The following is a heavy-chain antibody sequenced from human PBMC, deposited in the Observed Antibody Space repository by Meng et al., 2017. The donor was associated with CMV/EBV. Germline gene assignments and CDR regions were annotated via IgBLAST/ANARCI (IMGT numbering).Heavy chain of an antibody. CDR1: GGSISSSSYY. D-gene: IGHD3-16*01. CDR3: ARGGYDLDY. CDR2: IYYSGST. J-gene: IGHJ4*02. V-gene: IGHV4-39*07. Sequence: GSLRLSCTVSGGSISSSSYYWGWIRQPPGKGLEWIGSIYYSGSTYYNPSLKSRVTISVDTSKNQFSLKLSSVTAADTAVYYCARGGYDLDYWGQGTLVTVSS.